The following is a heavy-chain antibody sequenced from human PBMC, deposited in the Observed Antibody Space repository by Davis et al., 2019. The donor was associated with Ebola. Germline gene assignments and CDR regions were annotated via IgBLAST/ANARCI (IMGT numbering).Heavy chain of an antibody. J-gene: IGHJ6*02. CDR2: IRSKANSYAT. CDR3: ARDRGLECSGGSCYPNPYYYYYYGMDV. Sequence: GESLKISCAASGFTFSGSAMHWVRQASGKGLEWVGRIRSKANSYATAYAASVKGRFTISRDDSKNTAYLQMNSLKTEDTAVYYCARDRGLECSGGSCYPNPYYYYYYGMDVWGQGTTVTVSS. CDR1: GFTFSGSA. D-gene: IGHD2-15*01. V-gene: IGHV3-73*01.